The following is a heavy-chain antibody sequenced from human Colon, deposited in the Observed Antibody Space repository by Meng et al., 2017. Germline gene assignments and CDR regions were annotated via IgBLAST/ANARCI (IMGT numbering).Heavy chain of an antibody. CDR2: IYHSGNT. V-gene: IGHV4-4*02. D-gene: IGHD3-10*01. CDR1: SGAFSSSHW. Sequence: GQLHELGPGLVNPSGTLALPCTVSSGAFSSSHWWTWVRQPPGKGLEWIGEIYHSGNTNYNPSLKSRVTISVDKSKNQFSLKLNSVTAADTAVYFCARRAPLWFGELASFDSWGQGTLVTVSS. CDR3: ARRAPLWFGELASFDS. J-gene: IGHJ4*02.